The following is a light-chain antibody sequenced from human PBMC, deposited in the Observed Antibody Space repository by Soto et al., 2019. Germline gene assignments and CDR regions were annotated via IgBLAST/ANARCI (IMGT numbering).Light chain of an antibody. V-gene: IGKV1-39*01. CDR1: QSISSY. Sequence: DIQMTQSPSSLSASVGERVTITCRASQSISSYLDWYQQKPGKAPKLLIYAASSWETGVPSRFSGSGSGTDFTLTISSLQPEDFATYYCQQRYSTPPTFGQGTKVEIK. J-gene: IGKJ1*01. CDR2: AAS. CDR3: QQRYSTPPT.